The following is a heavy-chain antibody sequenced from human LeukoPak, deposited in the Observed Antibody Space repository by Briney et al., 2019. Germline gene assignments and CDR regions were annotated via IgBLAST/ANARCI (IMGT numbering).Heavy chain of an antibody. CDR3: ARWPERDIVVVPAAQDAFDI. V-gene: IGHV3-23*01. CDR1: GFTFSSYA. CDR2: ISGSGGST. J-gene: IGHJ3*02. Sequence: GGSLRLSCAASGFTFSSYAMSWVRQAPGKGLEWVSAISGSGGSTYYADSVKGRFTISRDNSKNTLYLQMNSPRAEDTAVYYCARWPERDIVVVPAAQDAFDIWGQGTMVTVSS. D-gene: IGHD2-2*01.